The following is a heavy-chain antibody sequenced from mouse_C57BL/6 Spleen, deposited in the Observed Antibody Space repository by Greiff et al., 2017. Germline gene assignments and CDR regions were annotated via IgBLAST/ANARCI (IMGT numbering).Heavy chain of an antibody. V-gene: IGHV1-85*01. Sequence: VKLVESGPELVKPGASVKLSCKASGYTFTSYDINWVKQKPGQGLEWIGWIYPRDGSTKYNEKFKGQATLTVDTSSSTTYRELHSLTSEDSAIYFCARRLDYYAMDYWGQGTSVTVSS. CDR3: ARRLDYYAMDY. J-gene: IGHJ4*01. CDR1: GYTFTSYD. CDR2: IYPRDGST. D-gene: IGHD4-1*01.